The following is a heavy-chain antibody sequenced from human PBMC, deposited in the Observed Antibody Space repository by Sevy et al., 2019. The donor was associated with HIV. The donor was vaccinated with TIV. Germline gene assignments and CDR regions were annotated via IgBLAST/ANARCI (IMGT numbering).Heavy chain of an antibody. V-gene: IGHV3-74*01. Sequence: GGSLRLSCAASGFTFSSYWMHWVRQAPGKGLVWVSRINSDGSSTSYADSVKGRFTISRDNAKNTLYLQMNSLRAEDTAVYYCGRVAQWELLGPYYYYYGMDVWGQGTTVTVSS. CDR1: GFTFSSYW. CDR3: GRVAQWELLGPYYYYYGMDV. D-gene: IGHD1-26*01. J-gene: IGHJ6*02. CDR2: INSDGSST.